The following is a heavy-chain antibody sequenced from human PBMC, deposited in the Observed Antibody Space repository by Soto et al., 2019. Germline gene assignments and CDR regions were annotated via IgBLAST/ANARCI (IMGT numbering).Heavy chain of an antibody. J-gene: IGHJ4*02. CDR2: ISSNGGST. D-gene: IGHD5-12*01. CDR1: GFTFSSYA. Sequence: GGSLRLSCAASGFTFSSYAMHWVRQAPGKGLEYVSAISSNGGSTYYANSVKGRFTISRDNSKNTLYLQMGSLRAEDMAVYYCARAEYSGYVLRKGLDVWGQGSLVTVSS. V-gene: IGHV3-64*01. CDR3: ARAEYSGYVLRKGLDV.